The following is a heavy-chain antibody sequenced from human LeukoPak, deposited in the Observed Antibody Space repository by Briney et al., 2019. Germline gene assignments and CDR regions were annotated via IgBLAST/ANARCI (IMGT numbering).Heavy chain of an antibody. CDR3: ARGVGYYGSGSYWAPSYYYGMDV. V-gene: IGHV7-4-1*02. CDR2: INTNTGNP. Sequence: ASVKVSCKASGYTFTSYAMNWVRQAPGQGLEWMGWINTNTGNPTYAQGFTGRFVFSLDTSVSTAYLQISSLKAEDTAVYYCARGVGYYGSGSYWAPSYYYGMDVWGQGTTVTVSS. J-gene: IGHJ6*02. D-gene: IGHD3-10*01. CDR1: GYTFTSYA.